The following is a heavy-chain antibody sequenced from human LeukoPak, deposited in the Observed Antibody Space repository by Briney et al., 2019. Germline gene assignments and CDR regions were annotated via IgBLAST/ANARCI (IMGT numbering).Heavy chain of an antibody. CDR2: ISAYNGNT. J-gene: IGHJ6*02. V-gene: IGHV1-18*01. Sequence: ASVKVSCKASGYTFTSYGISWVRQAPGQGLEWMGWISAYNGNTNYAQKLQGRVTMTTDTSTSTAYMELRSLRSDDTAVYYCARGDTMIVVVPQPLYYYYGMDVWGQGTTVTVSS. CDR1: GYTFTSYG. CDR3: ARGDTMIVVVPQPLYYYYGMDV. D-gene: IGHD3-22*01.